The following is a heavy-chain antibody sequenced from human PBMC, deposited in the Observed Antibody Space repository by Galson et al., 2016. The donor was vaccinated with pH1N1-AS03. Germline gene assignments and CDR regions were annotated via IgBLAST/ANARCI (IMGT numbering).Heavy chain of an antibody. CDR2: ISHSGST. V-gene: IGHV4-34*01. CDR1: GGSFSGYY. D-gene: IGHD5-12*01. Sequence: SETLSLTCAVSGGSFSGYYWSWVRQPPGRGLEWIGEISHSGSTKYNPSLKSRVAISIHTSKNQFSLTVTSVTAAEPAISSCARGVATFKVFFLEMWGRGKMVTVS. J-gene: IGHJ3*02. CDR3: ARGVATFKVFFLEM.